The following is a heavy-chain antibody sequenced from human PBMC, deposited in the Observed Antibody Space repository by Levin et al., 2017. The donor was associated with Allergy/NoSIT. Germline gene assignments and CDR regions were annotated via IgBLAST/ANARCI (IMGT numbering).Heavy chain of an antibody. V-gene: IGHV3-48*01. J-gene: IGHJ5*02. CDR2: ITSSGSTI. CDR1: GFSFSAYS. Sequence: GESLKISCAASGFSFSAYSMSWVRQAPGKGLEWVSYITSSGSTIYYADSVKGRFTISRDNAKNSLYLQMNSLRAEDTAVYYCARPYYYDSRGLGSWGQGTLVTVSS. CDR3: ARPYYYDSRGLGS. D-gene: IGHD3-22*01.